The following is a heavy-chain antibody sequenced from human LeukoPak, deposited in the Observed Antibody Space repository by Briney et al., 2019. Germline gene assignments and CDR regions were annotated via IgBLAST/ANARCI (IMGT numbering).Heavy chain of an antibody. D-gene: IGHD5-18*01. V-gene: IGHV1-8*02. CDR3: ARDTANGDAFDI. CDR2: MNPNSGNT. CDR1: GYTFTSYD. J-gene: IGHJ3*02. Sequence: GASVKVSCKASGYTFTSYDINWVRQATGQGLEWMGWMNPNSGNTGYAQKFQGRVTMTRDMSTSTVYMELSSLRSEDTAVYYCARDTANGDAFDIWGQGTMVTVSS.